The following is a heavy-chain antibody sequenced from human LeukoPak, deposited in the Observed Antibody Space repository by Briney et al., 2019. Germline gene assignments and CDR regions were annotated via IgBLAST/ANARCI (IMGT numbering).Heavy chain of an antibody. CDR1: GGSISSGSYY. Sequence: SETLSLTCTVSGGSISSGSYYWSWIRQPAGKGLEWIGRIYTSGSTNYNPSLKSRVTISVDTSKNQFSLKLSSVTAADTAVYYCAREGAVVPAAVGVFYYYYMDVWGKGTTVTVSS. CDR3: AREGAVVPAAVGVFYYYYMDV. V-gene: IGHV4-61*02. D-gene: IGHD2-2*01. CDR2: IYTSGST. J-gene: IGHJ6*03.